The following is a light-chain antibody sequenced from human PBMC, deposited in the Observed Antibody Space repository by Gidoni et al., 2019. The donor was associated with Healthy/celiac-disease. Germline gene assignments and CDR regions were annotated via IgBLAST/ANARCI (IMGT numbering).Light chain of an antibody. CDR3: QQCNSALLT. V-gene: IGKV1-27*01. Sequence: DIQMTQSPSSLSSSVGDRVTLTCRASQSISSYLAWYQQKPGKVPKLLIYAASTLQSGVPSRFSGSGSGTDFTLTISSLQPEDFATYYCQQCNSALLTFXQXTKVEIK. CDR1: QSISSY. CDR2: AAS. J-gene: IGKJ1*01.